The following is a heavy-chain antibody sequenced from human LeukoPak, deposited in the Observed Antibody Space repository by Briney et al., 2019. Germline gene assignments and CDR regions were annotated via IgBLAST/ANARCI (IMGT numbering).Heavy chain of an antibody. D-gene: IGHD3-10*01. CDR1: GFTFSDYY. J-gene: IGHJ4*02. CDR3: ARFAGSGSYYIDY. CDR2: IGGSGTTI. Sequence: GGSLRLSCAASGFTFSDYYMSWIRQAPGKGLEWVSYIGGSGTTIFYAHSVRGRFTISRDNAKNSLYLQMNSLRAEDTAVYYCARFAGSGSYYIDYWGQGTLITVSS. V-gene: IGHV3-11*01.